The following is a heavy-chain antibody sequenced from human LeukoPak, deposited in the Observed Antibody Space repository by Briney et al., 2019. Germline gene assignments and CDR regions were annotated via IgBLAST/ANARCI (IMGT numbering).Heavy chain of an antibody. J-gene: IGHJ4*02. D-gene: IGHD3-16*01. CDR3: ARGSYALQPFDY. CDR1: GGTFISYA. CDR2: IIPIFGTA. V-gene: IGHV1-69*13. Sequence: SVKVSCKASGGTFISYAISWVRQAPGQGLEWMGGIIPIFGTANYAQKFQGRVTITADESTSTAYMELSSLRSEDTAVYYCARGSYALQPFDYWGQGTLVTVSS.